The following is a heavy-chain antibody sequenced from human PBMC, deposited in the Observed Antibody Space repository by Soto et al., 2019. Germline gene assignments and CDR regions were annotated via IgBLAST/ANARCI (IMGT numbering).Heavy chain of an antibody. CDR3: ARDEIVVTYNWFDP. J-gene: IGHJ5*02. CDR2: ISSSSSYI. V-gene: IGHV3-21*01. Sequence: SLRLSCAASGFTFSSYSMNWVRQAPGKGLEWVSSISSSSSYIYYADSVKGRFTISRGNAKNSLYLQMNSLRAEDTAVYYCARDEIVVTYNWFDPWGQGTLVTVSS. CDR1: GFTFSSYS. D-gene: IGHD2-2*01.